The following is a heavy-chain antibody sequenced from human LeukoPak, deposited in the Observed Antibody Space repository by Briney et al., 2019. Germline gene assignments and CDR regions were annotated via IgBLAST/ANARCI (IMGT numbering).Heavy chain of an antibody. D-gene: IGHD3-22*01. J-gene: IGHJ5*02. CDR2: INPKSGGT. Sequence: ASVKVSCKASGYTFTDYYIHWVRPAPGQGLECMGWINPKSGGTNFAQKFQGRVTMARDTSISTAYMELSRLRSDDTAVYYCARDGAEDDSSGYYPWGQGTLVTVSS. CDR1: GYTFTDYY. V-gene: IGHV1-2*02. CDR3: ARDGAEDDSSGYYP.